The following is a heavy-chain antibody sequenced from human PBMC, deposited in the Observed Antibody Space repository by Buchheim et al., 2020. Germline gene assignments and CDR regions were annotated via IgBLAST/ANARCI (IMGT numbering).Heavy chain of an antibody. D-gene: IGHD3-10*01. J-gene: IGHJ5*02. CDR3: AKDTTKDGSGSYGVDP. CDR2: ISYDGSNK. CDR1: GFTFSSYV. V-gene: IGHV3-30*18. Sequence: QVQLVESGGGVVQPGRSLRLSCAASGFTFSSYVMHWVRQAPGKGLEWVAVISYDGSNKYYADSVKGRFTISRDNSKTTLYLQMNSLRAEDTAVYYCAKDTTKDGSGSYGVDPWGQGTL.